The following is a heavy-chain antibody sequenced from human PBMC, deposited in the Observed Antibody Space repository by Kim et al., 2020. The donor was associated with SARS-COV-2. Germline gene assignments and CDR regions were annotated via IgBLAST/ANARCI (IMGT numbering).Heavy chain of an antibody. CDR2: INPSGGST. CDR1: GYTFTSYY. J-gene: IGHJ6*02. V-gene: IGHV1-46*01. CDR3: ARASGITMIVVVTAYGMDV. Sequence: ASVKVSCKASGYTFTSYYMHWVRQAPGQGLEWMGIINPSGGSTSYAQKLQGRVTMTRDTSTSTVYMGLSSLRSEDTAVYYCARASGITMIVVVTAYGMDVWGQGTTVTVSS. D-gene: IGHD3-22*01.